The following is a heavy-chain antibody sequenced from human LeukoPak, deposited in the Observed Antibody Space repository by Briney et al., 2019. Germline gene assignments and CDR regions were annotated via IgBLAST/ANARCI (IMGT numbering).Heavy chain of an antibody. CDR3: ARGGYDFWSGYSQSYYYYYMDV. CDR2: INHSGST. V-gene: IGHV4-34*01. D-gene: IGHD3-3*01. J-gene: IGHJ6*03. Sequence: PSETLSLTCAVYGGSFSGYYWSWIRQPPGEGLEWIGEINHSGSTNYNPSLKSRVTISVDTSKNQFSLKLSSVTAADTAVYYCARGGYDFWSGYSQSYYYYYMDVWGKGTTVTVSS. CDR1: GGSFSGYY.